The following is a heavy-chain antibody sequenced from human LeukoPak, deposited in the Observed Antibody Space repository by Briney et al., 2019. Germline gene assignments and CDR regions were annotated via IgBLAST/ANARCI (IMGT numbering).Heavy chain of an antibody. V-gene: IGHV3-21*01. D-gene: IGHD1-26*01. Sequence: GGSLRLSCAASGFTFSSYSMNWARQAPGKGLEWVSSISSSSSYIYYADSVKGRFTISRDNAKNSLYLQMNSLRAEDTAVYYCARDPGVGATTIDYWGQGTLVTVSS. CDR2: ISSSSSYI. J-gene: IGHJ4*02. CDR3: ARDPGVGATTIDY. CDR1: GFTFSSYS.